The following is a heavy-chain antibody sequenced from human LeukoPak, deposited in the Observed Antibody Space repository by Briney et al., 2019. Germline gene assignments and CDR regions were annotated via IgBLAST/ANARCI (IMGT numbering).Heavy chain of an antibody. Sequence: PSETLSLTCAVYGGSFSGYYWSWIRQPPGKGLEWIGEINHSGSTNYNPSLKSRVTISVDTSKNQFSLKLSSVTAADTAVYYCARDKVWFDPWGQGTLVTVSS. CDR3: ARDKVWFDP. J-gene: IGHJ5*02. CDR2: INHSGST. V-gene: IGHV4-34*01. CDR1: GGSFSGYY.